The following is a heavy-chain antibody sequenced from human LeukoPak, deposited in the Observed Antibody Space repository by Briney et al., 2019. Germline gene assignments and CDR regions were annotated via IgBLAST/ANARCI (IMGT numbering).Heavy chain of an antibody. J-gene: IGHJ3*02. CDR1: GFTFSSYG. V-gene: IGHV3-30*02. Sequence: GGSLRLSCAASGFTFSSYGMHWVRQAPGKGLEWVAFIRYDGSNKYYADSVKGRFTISRDNSKNTLYLQMNSLRAEDTAVYYCAKDLGQLWPNDAFDIWGQGTMVTVSS. CDR3: AKDLGQLWPNDAFDI. CDR2: IRYDGSNK. D-gene: IGHD5-18*01.